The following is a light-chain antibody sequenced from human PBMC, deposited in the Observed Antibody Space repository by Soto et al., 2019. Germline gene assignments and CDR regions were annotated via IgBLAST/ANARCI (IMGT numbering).Light chain of an antibody. Sequence: QSALTQPASVSGSPGQSITISCAGTSRDVGGYNYFSWYQQSPGKAPKVIISEVTNPPSGVPNRLSGSKSGNTSSLTISVLQAEDEADYFCSSYTCVSTWLFGGWTKVTVL. CDR1: SRDVGGYNY. V-gene: IGLV2-14*01. CDR3: SSYTCVSTWL. CDR2: EVT. J-gene: IGLJ3*02.